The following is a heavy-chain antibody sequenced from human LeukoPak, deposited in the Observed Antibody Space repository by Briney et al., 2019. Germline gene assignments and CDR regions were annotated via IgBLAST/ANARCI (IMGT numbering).Heavy chain of an antibody. V-gene: IGHV3-7*03. CDR1: GFTFRTYW. Sequence: GGALRLSCEGSGFTFRTYWMTWVRQAPGKGLEWVANIKQDGSEKYYVDSVKGRFTISRDNAQNSLYLQMNSLRAEDTAVYYCARPRDSGWSKTWDYWGQGTLVTVSS. CDR3: ARPRDSGWSKTWDY. J-gene: IGHJ4*02. CDR2: IKQDGSEK. D-gene: IGHD6-13*01.